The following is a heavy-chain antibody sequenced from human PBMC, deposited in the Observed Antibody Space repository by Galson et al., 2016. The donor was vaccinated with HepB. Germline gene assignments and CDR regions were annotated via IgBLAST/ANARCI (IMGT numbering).Heavy chain of an antibody. CDR1: GGSISSNTYY. D-gene: IGHD2-15*01. Sequence: SETLSLTCTVSGGSISSNTYYWGWIRQPPGKGLEWIGSIYYSGSTYYNPFLKSRVTISVDTSKNQFSLKLSSVTAADTAVYYCAGPGFGLILYGFDPWGQGTLVTVSS. J-gene: IGHJ5*02. V-gene: IGHV4-39*01. CDR3: AGPGFGLILYGFDP. CDR2: IYYSGST.